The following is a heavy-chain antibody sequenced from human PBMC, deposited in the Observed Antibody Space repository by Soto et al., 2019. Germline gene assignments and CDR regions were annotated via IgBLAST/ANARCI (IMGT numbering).Heavy chain of an antibody. Sequence: SGTLSLTCTVSGASLSTGVFYLTWIRQHPGKGLEWIGYIDNSGSTYYNPSLTGRVDISVDTSKNQFSLNLQSVTAADTAFYYCAGAVSDFDVRRYRTSYFDQWGQGILVTVSS. CDR3: AGAVSDFDVRRYRTSYFDQ. V-gene: IGHV4-31*03. D-gene: IGHD3-10*02. CDR1: GASLSTGVFY. J-gene: IGHJ4*02. CDR2: IDNSGST.